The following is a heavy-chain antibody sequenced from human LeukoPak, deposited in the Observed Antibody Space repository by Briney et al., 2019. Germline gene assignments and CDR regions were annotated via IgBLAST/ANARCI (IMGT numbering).Heavy chain of an antibody. D-gene: IGHD1-26*01. Sequence: SETLSLTCTVSGYSISSGYYWGWIRQPPGKGLKWIGEIYHSGSTNYNPSLKSRVTISVDKSKNQFSLKLSSVTAADTAVYYCASASGYEYGMDVWGQGTTVTVSS. V-gene: IGHV4-38-2*02. CDR3: ASASGYEYGMDV. CDR2: IYHSGST. CDR1: GYSISSGYY. J-gene: IGHJ6*02.